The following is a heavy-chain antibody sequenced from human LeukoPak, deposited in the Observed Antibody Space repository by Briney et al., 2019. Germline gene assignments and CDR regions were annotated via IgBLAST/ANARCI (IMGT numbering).Heavy chain of an antibody. J-gene: IGHJ5*02. Sequence: SETLSLTCTVSGGSISSYYWSWIRQPPGKGLEWIGYIYYSGSTNYNPSLKSRVTISVDTSKNQFSLKLSSVTAADTAVYYCARGPDYYDSSGRGANWFDPWGQGTLVTVSS. V-gene: IGHV4-59*08. CDR1: GGSISSYY. CDR3: ARGPDYYDSSGRGANWFDP. D-gene: IGHD3-22*01. CDR2: IYYSGST.